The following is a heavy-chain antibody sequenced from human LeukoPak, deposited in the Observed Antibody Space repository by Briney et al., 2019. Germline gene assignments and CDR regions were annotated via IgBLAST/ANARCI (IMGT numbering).Heavy chain of an antibody. D-gene: IGHD1-1*01. CDR3: ARDANRLEPGDY. J-gene: IGHJ4*02. CDR2: INPNSGGT. Sequence: ASVKVSCKASGYTFTGYYMHWVRQAPGQGLEWMGWINPNSGGTNYAQKFQGRVTMTRDTSISTAYMELSRLRSDDTAVYYCARDANRLEPGDYWGQGTLVTVSS. CDR1: GYTFTGYY. V-gene: IGHV1-2*02.